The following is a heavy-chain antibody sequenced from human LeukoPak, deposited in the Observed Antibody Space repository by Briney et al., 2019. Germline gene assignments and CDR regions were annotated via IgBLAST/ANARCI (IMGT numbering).Heavy chain of an antibody. Sequence: GGSLRLSCAASGFTVSTNYMSWVRQAPGKGLEWVSVIYSGRSTYYADSVKGRFTISRDNSKNTLYLQMNSLRAEDTAVYYCAMTTVTTAEYFQHWGLGTLVIVSS. CDR3: AMTTVTTAEYFQH. CDR2: IYSGRST. CDR1: GFTVSTNY. J-gene: IGHJ1*01. V-gene: IGHV3-66*01. D-gene: IGHD4-17*01.